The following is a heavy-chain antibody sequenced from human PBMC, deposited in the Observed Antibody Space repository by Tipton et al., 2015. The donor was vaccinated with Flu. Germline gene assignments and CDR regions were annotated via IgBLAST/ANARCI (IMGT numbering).Heavy chain of an antibody. Sequence: TLSLTCTVSGVSITISAYRWCWIRQPPGKDLEWIGNMYYVGRAFYNPSLKSRVTISLDTSKNQFSLKLTSVTAAATAVYFCARDAVSGGPKFDPWGQGTLVTVAS. D-gene: IGHD6-19*01. CDR1: GVSITISAYR. CDR3: ARDAVSGGPKFDP. CDR2: MYYVGRA. J-gene: IGHJ5*02. V-gene: IGHV4-39*07.